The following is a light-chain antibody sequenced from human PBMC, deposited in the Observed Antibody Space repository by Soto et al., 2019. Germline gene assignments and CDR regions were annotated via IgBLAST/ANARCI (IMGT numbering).Light chain of an antibody. CDR1: KSDIGVYDF. Sequence: QSVLTQPPSASGSPGQSVTISCTGTKSDIGVYDFVSWYQHHPGKAPRLIIYEVVQRPSGVPDRFSGSKSGNTASLTVSGLQGADEADYFCTSYAGSNTYVFGSGTKVTVL. V-gene: IGLV2-8*01. CDR3: TSYAGSNTYV. J-gene: IGLJ1*01. CDR2: EVV.